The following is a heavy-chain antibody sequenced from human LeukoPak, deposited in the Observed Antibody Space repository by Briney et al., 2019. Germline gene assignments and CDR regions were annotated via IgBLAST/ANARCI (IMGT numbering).Heavy chain of an antibody. V-gene: IGHV4-38-2*02. CDR1: GYSISSGYY. D-gene: IGHD3-22*01. CDR3: ARAAMEGYYESSGYYFTSGGDFDY. Sequence: SETLSLTCTVSGYSISSGYYWGWIRQPPGKGLEWTGSIYHSGSTYYNPSLKSRVTISVDTSKNQFSLKLSSVTAADTAVYYCARAAMEGYYESSGYYFTSGGDFDYWGQGTLVTVSS. J-gene: IGHJ4*02. CDR2: IYHSGST.